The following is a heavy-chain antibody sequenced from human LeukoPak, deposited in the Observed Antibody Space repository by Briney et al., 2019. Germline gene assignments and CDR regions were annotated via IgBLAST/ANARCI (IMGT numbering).Heavy chain of an antibody. V-gene: IGHV1-69*05. Sequence: SVKVSCTASGGTFSSCAISWVRQTPDQGLEWMGGIIPIFGTANYAQKFQGRVTISTDEFTSTAYMELRSLRSEDTVVYYRARGPELEQLDYWGQGTLVTVSS. CDR3: ARGPELEQLDY. J-gene: IGHJ4*02. D-gene: IGHD1/OR15-1a*01. CDR2: IIPIFGTA. CDR1: GGTFSSCA.